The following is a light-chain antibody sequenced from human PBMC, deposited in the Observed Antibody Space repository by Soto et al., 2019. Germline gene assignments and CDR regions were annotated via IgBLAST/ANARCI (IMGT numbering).Light chain of an antibody. V-gene: IGKV3-15*01. CDR3: QQYNNWPPYT. Sequence: EIVMTQSPVTLSVSPGERATLSCRASQSLSNNLAWYQQKPGQAPRLLMYGASTRATGIPARFTGSGSGTEFTLTISSLQSEDFAVYYCQQYNNWPPYTFGQGTKLEIK. CDR1: QSLSNN. J-gene: IGKJ2*01. CDR2: GAS.